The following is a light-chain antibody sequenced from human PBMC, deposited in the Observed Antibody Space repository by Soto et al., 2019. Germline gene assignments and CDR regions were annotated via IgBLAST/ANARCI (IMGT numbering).Light chain of an antibody. Sequence: DIQMTQSPSSLSASVGDRVTITCRASQIINTWLAWYQQKPGKAPKLLIYRASNLLSGVPSRFSGSGSGTAVNLTISSLQPDDISIYYCPQYATYSGTFGPGTKVDL. CDR3: PQYATYSGT. CDR2: RAS. J-gene: IGKJ3*01. V-gene: IGKV1-5*03. CDR1: QIINTW.